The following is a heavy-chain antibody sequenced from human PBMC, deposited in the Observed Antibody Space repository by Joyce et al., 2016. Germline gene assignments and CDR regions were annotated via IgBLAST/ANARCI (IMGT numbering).Heavy chain of an antibody. CDR2: IYYSGST. J-gene: IGHJ1*01. Sequence: QVQLQGSGPGLVKPSETLSLTCTVSGASINSYYWNWIRQPPGKGLEWIGHIYYSGSTNNNPSLKSRVTISVDTSKNQSSLNLRSVTAADTAVYYSARGGGVHNSYAEYFQHWGQGTLVTVSS. V-gene: IGHV4-59*01. CDR1: GASINSYY. CDR3: ARGGGVHNSYAEYFQH. D-gene: IGHD3-16*01.